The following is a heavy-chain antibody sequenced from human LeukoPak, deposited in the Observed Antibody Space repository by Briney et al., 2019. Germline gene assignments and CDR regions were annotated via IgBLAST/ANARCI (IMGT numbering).Heavy chain of an antibody. D-gene: IGHD6-19*01. CDR3: ARGAVAGTVFGSYYYGMDV. CDR1: GGSISSGGYS. J-gene: IGHJ6*02. V-gene: IGHV4-30-2*01. Sequence: SETLSLTCAVSGGSISSGGYSWSWIRQPPGKGLEWIGYIYHSGSTYYNPSLKSRVTISVDTSKNQFSLKLSSVTAADTAVYYCARGAVAGTVFGSYYYGMDVWGQGTTVTVSS. CDR2: IYHSGST.